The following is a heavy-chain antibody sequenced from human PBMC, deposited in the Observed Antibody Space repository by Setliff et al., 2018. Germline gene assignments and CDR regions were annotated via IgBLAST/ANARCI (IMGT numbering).Heavy chain of an antibody. Sequence: ASVKVSCKVSGYTFTDYYMHWVQQAPGKGLEWMGLVDPEDGETIYAEKFQVRVTITADTSTDTAYMELSSLRSEDTAVYCCATEVHSSGWYSSTFDIWGQGTMVTVSS. CDR2: VDPEDGET. D-gene: IGHD6-19*01. V-gene: IGHV1-69-2*01. J-gene: IGHJ3*02. CDR3: ATEVHSSGWYSSTFDI. CDR1: GYTFTDYY.